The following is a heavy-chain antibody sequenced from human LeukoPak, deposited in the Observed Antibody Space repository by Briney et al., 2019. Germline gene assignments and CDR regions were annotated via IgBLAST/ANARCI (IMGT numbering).Heavy chain of an antibody. J-gene: IGHJ4*02. Sequence: GGSLRLSCAASGFTFSSYWMHWVRQAPGKGLVWVSRINSDGSTTTYADSVKGRFTITRDNAKDTLYLQMTSLRAEDTAVYYCARATYYYDSSGYRAIYYFDYWGQGTLVTVSS. V-gene: IGHV3-74*01. D-gene: IGHD3-22*01. CDR2: INSDGSTT. CDR3: ARATYYYDSSGYRAIYYFDY. CDR1: GFTFSSYW.